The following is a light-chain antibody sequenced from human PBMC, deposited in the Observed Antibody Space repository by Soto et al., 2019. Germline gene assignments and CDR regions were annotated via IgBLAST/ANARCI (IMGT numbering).Light chain of an antibody. V-gene: IGKV1-5*03. CDR2: KAS. Sequence: DIQMTQSPSTLSASVGDRVTITCRASQSISSRLAWYQQKPGKAPKLLIYKASSLESGVTSRFSGSGSGTEFPLTISSLQPDDFATYYCQQYNSYPWTFGQGTKVEIK. CDR1: QSISSR. CDR3: QQYNSYPWT. J-gene: IGKJ1*01.